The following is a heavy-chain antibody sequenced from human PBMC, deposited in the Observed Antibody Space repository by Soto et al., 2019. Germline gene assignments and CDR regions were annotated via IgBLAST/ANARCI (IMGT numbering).Heavy chain of an antibody. CDR1: GGTCSSYA. CDR3: ASCGLQFNCDH. Sequence: QVQLGQSGAEVKKPGSSVQVSCKASGGTCSSYAIRWVRQAPARGLEWMGGIIPIFRTANYAQKFQGGDKITEDEATSTAYKELSRLSSENTAVYYCASCGLQFNCDHWGQGTLVTVSS. V-gene: IGHV1-69*12. D-gene: IGHD5-12*01. CDR2: IIPIFRTA. J-gene: IGHJ4*02.